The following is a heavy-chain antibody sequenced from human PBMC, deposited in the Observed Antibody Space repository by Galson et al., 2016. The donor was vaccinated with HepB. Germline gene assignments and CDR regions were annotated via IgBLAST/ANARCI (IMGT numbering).Heavy chain of an antibody. J-gene: IGHJ3*02. V-gene: IGHV3-7*03. CDR1: GLIFSSYW. Sequence: SLRLSCAGSGLIFSSYWMSWVRQAPGKGLECVANIKQEGSEKFYVDSLKGRLTISRDDAKNSLYLQMNRLTAEDTALYYCVKDDAFDIWGQGTMVTVSS. CDR2: IKQEGSEK. CDR3: VKDDAFDI.